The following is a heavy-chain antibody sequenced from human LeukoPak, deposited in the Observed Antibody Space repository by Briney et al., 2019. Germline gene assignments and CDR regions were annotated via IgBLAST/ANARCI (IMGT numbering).Heavy chain of an antibody. D-gene: IGHD1-26*01. CDR1: GYTFTSYG. CDR3: AREHLTELLPVDY. CDR2: ISAYNGNT. Sequence: ASVTVSCKASGYTFTSYGISWVRQAPGQGLEWMGWISAYNGNTNYAQKLQGRVTMTTDKSTSTAYMELRSLRSDDTDVYYCAREHLTELLPVDYWGQGTLVTVSS. J-gene: IGHJ4*02. V-gene: IGHV1-18*01.